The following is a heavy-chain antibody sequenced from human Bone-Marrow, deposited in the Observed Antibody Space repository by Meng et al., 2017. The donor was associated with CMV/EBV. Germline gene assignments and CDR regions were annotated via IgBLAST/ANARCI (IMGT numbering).Heavy chain of an antibody. CDR2: ISAYNGNT. Sequence: ASVKVSCKASGYIFTRYGISWVRQAPGQGLEWMGWISAYNGNTNYAQKFQDRVTMTTETSTTTAYMELRSLRSDDTALYYCARDRISGLTGDRGENWFDPWGQGTLVTVSS. J-gene: IGHJ5*02. CDR3: ARDRISGLTGDRGENWFDP. D-gene: IGHD7-27*01. CDR1: GYIFTRYG. V-gene: IGHV1-18*01.